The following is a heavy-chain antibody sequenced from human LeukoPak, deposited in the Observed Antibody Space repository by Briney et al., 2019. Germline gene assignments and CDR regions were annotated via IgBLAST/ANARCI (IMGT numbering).Heavy chain of an antibody. CDR1: GFTFSGSA. Sequence: PGGSLTLSCAASGFTFSGSAMHWVRQASGKGLEWVGRIRSKANSYATAYAASVKGRSTISRDDSKNTAYLQMNSLKTEDTAVYYCTRRKSLFDYWGQGTLVTVSS. CDR2: IRSKANSYAT. J-gene: IGHJ4*02. V-gene: IGHV3-73*01. CDR3: TRRKSLFDY.